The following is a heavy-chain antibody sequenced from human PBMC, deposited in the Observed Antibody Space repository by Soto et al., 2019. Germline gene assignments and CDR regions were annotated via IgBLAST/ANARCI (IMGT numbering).Heavy chain of an antibody. CDR1: GYTFTSFG. Sequence: QVQLVQSGAEVKKPGASVKVSCKASGYTFTSFGISWVRQAPGQGLEGMGWISAYNGNTNYAENLQVRVTMTTDTSTSTAYMELRSLRSDDTAVYYCARDHRGGTDAFDIWGQGTMVTVSS. J-gene: IGHJ3*02. CDR2: ISAYNGNT. D-gene: IGHD2-15*01. CDR3: ARDHRGGTDAFDI. V-gene: IGHV1-18*01.